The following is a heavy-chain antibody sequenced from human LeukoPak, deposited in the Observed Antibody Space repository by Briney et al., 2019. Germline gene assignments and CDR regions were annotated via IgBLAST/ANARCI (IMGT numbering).Heavy chain of an antibody. Sequence: ASVKVSCKASGYTFTGYYMHWVRQAPGQGLEWMGWINPNSGGTNYAQKLQGRVTMTTDTSTSTAYMELRSLRSDDTAVYYCARDLVWEYYYDSSGYSAFDYWGQGTLVTVSS. J-gene: IGHJ4*02. V-gene: IGHV1-2*02. CDR3: ARDLVWEYYYDSSGYSAFDY. D-gene: IGHD3-22*01. CDR1: GYTFTGYY. CDR2: INPNSGGT.